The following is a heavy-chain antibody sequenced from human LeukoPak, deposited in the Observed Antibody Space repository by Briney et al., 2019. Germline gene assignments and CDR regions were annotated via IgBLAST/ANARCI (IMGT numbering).Heavy chain of an antibody. CDR2: IHGDGSAT. Sequence: GGSLRLSCGASGFPFSHFAMTWVRQTPGRGLEWVSTIHGDGSATHYADSVKGRFAISRDNSKNALYLQLNSLRAEDTAVYYCAKISVGTIWGQGTLVTVSS. D-gene: IGHD1-26*01. V-gene: IGHV3-23*01. J-gene: IGHJ4*02. CDR1: GFPFSHFA. CDR3: AKISVGTI.